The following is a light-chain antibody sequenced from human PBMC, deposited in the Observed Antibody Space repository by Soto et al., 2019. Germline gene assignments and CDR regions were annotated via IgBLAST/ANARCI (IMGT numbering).Light chain of an antibody. J-gene: IGLJ2*01. Sequence: QSVLTQPPSVSGAPGQRVTISCTGSSSNIGAGFDIHWYQQIPGTAPKLLIYGNTNRPSGVPDRFSGSRSGTSASLTITGLQAEDEADYYCQSYDSGLSGSKVFGGGTQLTVL. CDR1: SSNIGAGFD. CDR3: QSYDSGLSGSKV. V-gene: IGLV1-40*01. CDR2: GNT.